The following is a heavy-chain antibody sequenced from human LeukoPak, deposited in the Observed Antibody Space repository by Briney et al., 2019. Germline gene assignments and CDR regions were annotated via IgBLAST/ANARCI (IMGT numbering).Heavy chain of an antibody. V-gene: IGHV3-13*04. CDR2: IDAAGGT. J-gene: IGHJ6*02. Sequence: GGSLRLSCAASGFTFSSYDMHWVRQATGKGLEWVSAIDAAGGTYSLASVKGRFTISRDNSRNTLYPQMNSLRAEDTAVYYCARVDGCSSTSCRSAYYTMDVWGQGTTVTVSS. CDR3: ARVDGCSSTSCRSAYYTMDV. CDR1: GFTFSSYD. D-gene: IGHD2-2*01.